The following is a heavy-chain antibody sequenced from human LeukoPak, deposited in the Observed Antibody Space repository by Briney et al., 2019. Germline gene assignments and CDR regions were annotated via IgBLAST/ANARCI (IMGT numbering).Heavy chain of an antibody. Sequence: SETLSLTCAVYGGSFSGYYWSWIRQPPGKGLEWIGEINHSGSTNYNPSLKSRVTISVDTSKNQFSLKLSSVTAADTAVYYCARQLSSSWYLDYFDYWGQGTLVTVSS. CDR3: ARQLSSSWYLDYFDY. CDR1: GGSFSGYY. V-gene: IGHV4-34*01. J-gene: IGHJ4*02. CDR2: INHSGST. D-gene: IGHD6-13*01.